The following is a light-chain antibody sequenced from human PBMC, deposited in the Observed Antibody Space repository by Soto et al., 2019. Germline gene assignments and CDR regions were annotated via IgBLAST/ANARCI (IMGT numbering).Light chain of an antibody. V-gene: IGKV3-15*01. J-gene: IGKJ5*01. CDR3: QQYNNWPPIT. CDR2: GAS. CDR1: QSVSSN. Sequence: EIFMTQSPGIVSVSSVEIATLSCKGSQSVSSNLAWYQPKPGQAPRLLTYGASTRATGIPARFSGSGSGTEFTLTISSLQSEDFAVYYCQQYNNWPPITFGQGTRLEI.